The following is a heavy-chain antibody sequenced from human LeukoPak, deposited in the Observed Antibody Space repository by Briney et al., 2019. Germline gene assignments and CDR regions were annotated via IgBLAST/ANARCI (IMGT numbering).Heavy chain of an antibody. J-gene: IGHJ4*02. CDR1: NYSINSGYY. Sequence: SETLSLTCTVSNYSINSGYYWGWLRQPPGKGLEWIGNIYHSGSTFYNPSLKSRITISLDTSKNQFSLKLTSVTAADTAVYYCARTLSPGPFDYWGQGTPVTVSS. D-gene: IGHD1-14*01. V-gene: IGHV4-38-2*02. CDR3: ARTLSPGPFDY. CDR2: IYHSGST.